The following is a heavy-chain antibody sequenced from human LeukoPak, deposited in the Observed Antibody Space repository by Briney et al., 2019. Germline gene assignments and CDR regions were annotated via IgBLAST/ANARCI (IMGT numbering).Heavy chain of an antibody. CDR1: GFTFTTYA. CDR2: IKQDGSEK. J-gene: IGHJ6*03. D-gene: IGHD3-3*01. CDR3: ARASPTPSPYYDFWSGYYTDYYYMDV. Sequence: AGGSLRLSCAASGFTFTTYAMSWVRQAPGKGLEWVANIKQDGSEKYYVDSVKGRFTISRDNAKNSLYLQMNSLRAEDTAVYYCARASPTPSPYYDFWSGYYTDYYYMDVWGKGTTVTVSS. V-gene: IGHV3-7*01.